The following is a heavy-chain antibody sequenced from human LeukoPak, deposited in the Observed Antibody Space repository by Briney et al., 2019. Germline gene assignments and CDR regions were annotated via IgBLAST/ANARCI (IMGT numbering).Heavy chain of an antibody. J-gene: IGHJ6*02. CDR1: GDSVSTISAA. Sequence: SQTLSLTCAISGDSVSTISAAWTWIRQSPSRGLEWLGRTYYRSNWYTDYAVSVKGRLTVNPDTSRNQFSLHLNSVTPEDTAVYHCARDMTYCSGGMCFPAMDVWGQGTTVTVSS. CDR2: TYYRSNWYT. V-gene: IGHV6-1*01. CDR3: ARDMTYCSGGMCFPAMDV. D-gene: IGHD2-15*01.